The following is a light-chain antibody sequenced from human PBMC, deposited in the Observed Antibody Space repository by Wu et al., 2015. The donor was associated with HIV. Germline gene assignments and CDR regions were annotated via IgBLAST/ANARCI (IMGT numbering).Light chain of an antibody. CDR2: GAS. V-gene: IGKV3-15*01. J-gene: IGKJ4*01. CDR3: QQYGLSFT. CDR1: QSISSN. Sequence: EIVMTQSPATLSVSPGERATLSCRASQSISSNLAWYQQKPGQTPRLLIYGASIRATGIPARFSGSGSGTEFTLTISRLEPEDLAVYYXQQYGLSFTFGGGYQGGDQT.